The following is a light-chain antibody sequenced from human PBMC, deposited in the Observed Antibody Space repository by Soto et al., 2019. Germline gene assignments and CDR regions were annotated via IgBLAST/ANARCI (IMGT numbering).Light chain of an antibody. CDR1: SSEIATAF. CDR3: GTWADSLGILV. J-gene: IGLJ2*01. Sequence: QSVLTQPPSVSAAPGQNVTISCSGNSSEIATAFISWYQQILGTAPQLIVYDDNKRPSGIPHRFSGSKSGTAATLGITGLQTGDEATYFCGTWADSLGILVFGAGTKLTVL. V-gene: IGLV1-51*01. CDR2: DDN.